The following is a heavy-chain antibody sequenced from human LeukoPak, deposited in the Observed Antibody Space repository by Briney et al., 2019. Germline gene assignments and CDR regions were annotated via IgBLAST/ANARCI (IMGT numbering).Heavy chain of an antibody. CDR1: GYTFTGYY. V-gene: IGHV1-2*02. CDR2: INPNSGGT. D-gene: IGHD3-22*01. Sequence: ASVKVSCKASGYTFTGYYMHWVRQAPGQGLEWMGWINPNSGGTNYAQKFQGRVTMTRDTSISTAYMELSRLRSDDTAVYYCARATVGNYYDSSGYHGAFDYWGQGTLVTVSS. J-gene: IGHJ4*02. CDR3: ARATVGNYYDSSGYHGAFDY.